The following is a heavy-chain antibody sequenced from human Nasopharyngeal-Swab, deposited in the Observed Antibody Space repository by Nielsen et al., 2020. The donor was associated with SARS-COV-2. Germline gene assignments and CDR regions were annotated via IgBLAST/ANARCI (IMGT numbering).Heavy chain of an antibody. Sequence: WIRQPPGKGLEWIGYIYYSGSTNYNPSLKSRVTISVDTSKNQFSLKLSSVTAADTAVYYCATAGPAATDYYYMDVWGKGTTVTVSS. J-gene: IGHJ6*03. D-gene: IGHD2-2*01. CDR3: ATAGPAATDYYYMDV. CDR2: IYYSGST. V-gene: IGHV4-59*01.